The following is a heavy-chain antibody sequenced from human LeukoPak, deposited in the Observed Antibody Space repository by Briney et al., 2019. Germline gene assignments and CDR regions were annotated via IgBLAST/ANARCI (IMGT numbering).Heavy chain of an antibody. J-gene: IGHJ4*02. V-gene: IGHV3-21*01. Sequence: GGSLRLSCAGAGFDFSDYTMNWARQSPERGLEWVSSIGRSGRNIYYADSVKGRFTMSRDNAKNSFYLQMNGLRGDDTAVYYCASRVAATTWDYWGQGTLVTVST. D-gene: IGHD1-26*01. CDR1: GFDFSDYT. CDR3: ASRVAATTWDY. CDR2: IGRSGRNI.